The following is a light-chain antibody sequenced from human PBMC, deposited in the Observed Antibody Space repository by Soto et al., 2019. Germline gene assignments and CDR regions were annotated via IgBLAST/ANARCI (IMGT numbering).Light chain of an antibody. CDR3: QEYGNPL. CDR2: GAS. J-gene: IGKJ3*01. Sequence: EVVLTQSPGTLSLSPGERATLSCRASQSVDSKYLGWYQQKPGQAPRLLIYGASSRATGSPDRFSGSGSGTDFTLTISRLEPEDVAVYYCQEYGNPLFGPGTKVDIK. V-gene: IGKV3-20*01. CDR1: QSVDSKY.